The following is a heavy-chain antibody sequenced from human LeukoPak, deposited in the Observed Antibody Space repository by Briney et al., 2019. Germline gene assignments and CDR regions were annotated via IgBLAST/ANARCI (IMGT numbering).Heavy chain of an antibody. CDR1: GGSISSSSYY. CDR2: INYRGNT. CDR3: ARRDSYSSGYYYFDD. D-gene: IGHD3-22*01. J-gene: IGHJ4*02. Sequence: SETLSLTCTVSGGSISSSSYYRGWIRQPPGKGLDWIGIINYRGNTYYNPSLKSRVTISVDTSKNQFSLKLSSVTAADTAVYYCARRDSYSSGYYYFDDWGQGTLVTVSS. V-gene: IGHV4-39*01.